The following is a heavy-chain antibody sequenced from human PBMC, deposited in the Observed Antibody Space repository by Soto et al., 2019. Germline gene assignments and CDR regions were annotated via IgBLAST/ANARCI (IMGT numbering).Heavy chain of an antibody. CDR2: ISGTGRST. CDR1: GLTFSSYA. V-gene: IGHV3-23*01. J-gene: IGHJ3*01. D-gene: IGHD3-16*01. CDR3: AKNMLSGAAADAFDV. Sequence: EVQLLESGGGLVQPGGSLRLSCAASGLTFSSYAMSWVRQAPGEGLQWVSLISGTGRSTNYADSVKGPFTISRDNSKNTVYLQLNSLRAEDTAVYFCAKNMLSGAAADAFDVWGEGTMVTVSS.